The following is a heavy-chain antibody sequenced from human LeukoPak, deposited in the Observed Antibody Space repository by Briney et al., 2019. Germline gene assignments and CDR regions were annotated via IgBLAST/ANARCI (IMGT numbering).Heavy chain of an antibody. D-gene: IGHD5-12*01. CDR2: IIPILGIA. V-gene: IGHV1-69*04. Sequence: ASVKVSCTASVGTFSSYAIRWVRQAPGQGLGWMGRIIPILGIANYAQKFQGRVTITADKSTSTAYMELSSLRSEDTAVYYCARDRATSGLDYWGQGTLVTVSS. CDR1: VGTFSSYA. CDR3: ARDRATSGLDY. J-gene: IGHJ4*02.